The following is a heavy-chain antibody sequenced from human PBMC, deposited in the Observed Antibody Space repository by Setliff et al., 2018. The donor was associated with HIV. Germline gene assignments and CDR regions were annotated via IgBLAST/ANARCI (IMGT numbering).Heavy chain of an antibody. J-gene: IGHJ1*01. D-gene: IGHD6-6*01. CDR2: INNDTTIT. CDR1: GFTFSSYW. CDR3: VMFSASSG. V-gene: IGHV3-74*01. Sequence: AGGSLRLSCAASGFTFSSYWMHWVRQAPGQGLVWVSGINNDTTITTYADSVKGRFSISRDNAKNTLYLQMNGLRGEDTAVYYCVMFSASSGWGQGTQVTVSS.